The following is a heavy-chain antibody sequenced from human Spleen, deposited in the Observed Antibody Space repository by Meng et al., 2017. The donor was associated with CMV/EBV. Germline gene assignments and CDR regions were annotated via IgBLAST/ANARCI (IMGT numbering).Heavy chain of an antibody. J-gene: IGHJ4*02. D-gene: IGHD3-9*01. CDR3: AKVKSVLRYFDWSTGFDY. CDR1: GFTFSRYG. V-gene: IGHV3-30*02. Sequence: GESLKISCAASGFTFSRYGMHWVRQAPGKGLEWVAFIRYDGSNKYYADSVKGRFTISRDNSKHTLYVQMNSLRAEDTAVYYCAKVKSVLRYFDWSTGFDYWGQGTLVTVSS. CDR2: IRYDGSNK.